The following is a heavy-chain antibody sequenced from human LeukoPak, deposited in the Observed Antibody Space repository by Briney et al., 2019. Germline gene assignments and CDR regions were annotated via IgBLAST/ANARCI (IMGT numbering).Heavy chain of an antibody. Sequence: GASVKVSCKASGYTFTGYYMHWVRQAPGQGLEWMGWINPNSGGTNYAQKLQGRVTMTTDTSTSTAYMELRSLRSDDTAVYYCARGVLPAAVNYYYYGMDVWGKGTTVTVSS. CDR1: GYTFTGYY. J-gene: IGHJ6*04. V-gene: IGHV1-2*02. CDR2: INPNSGGT. CDR3: ARGVLPAAVNYYYYGMDV. D-gene: IGHD2-2*01.